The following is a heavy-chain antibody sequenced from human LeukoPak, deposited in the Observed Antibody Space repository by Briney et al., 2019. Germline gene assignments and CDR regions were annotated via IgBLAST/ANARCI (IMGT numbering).Heavy chain of an antibody. D-gene: IGHD6-6*01. CDR2: IIPIFGTA. V-gene: IGHV1-69*13. CDR1: GGTFSSYA. Sequence: EASVKVSCKASGGTFSSYAISWVRQAPGQGLEWMGGIIPIFGTANYAQKFQGRVTITADESTSTAYMELSSLRSEDTAVYYCARDGAARHYYYYYMDVWGKGTTVTVSS. J-gene: IGHJ6*03. CDR3: ARDGAARHYYYYYMDV.